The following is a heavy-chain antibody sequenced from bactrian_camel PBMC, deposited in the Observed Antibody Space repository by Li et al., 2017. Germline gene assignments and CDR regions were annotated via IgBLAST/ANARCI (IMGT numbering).Heavy chain of an antibody. CDR3: ATSVVADFGY. CDR2: IQRSGSTP. V-gene: IGHV3-2*01. CDR1: GVTSRRQY. Sequence: VQLVESGGGPVQPGGSLRLSCAASGVTSRRQYISWVRQAPGKGLEWVARIQRSGSTPYYADSVKGRFTISRDNAKNTVYLQMNDLKSEDTALYYCATSVVADFGYWGQGTQVTVS. D-gene: IGHD2*01. J-gene: IGHJ6*01.